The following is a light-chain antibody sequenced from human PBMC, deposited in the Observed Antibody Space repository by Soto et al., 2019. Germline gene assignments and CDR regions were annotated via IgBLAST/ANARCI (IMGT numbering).Light chain of an antibody. CDR2: GAS. J-gene: IGKJ4*01. CDR1: QSVSSNY. Sequence: EIVLTQSPGTLSLFPGERPTLSCRASQSVSSNYLAWYQQKPGQAPRLLIYGASSRATGIPDRFSGSGSGTDFTLTISRLEPEDFAVYYCQEYGTSPLTFGGGTKIQIK. V-gene: IGKV3-20*01. CDR3: QEYGTSPLT.